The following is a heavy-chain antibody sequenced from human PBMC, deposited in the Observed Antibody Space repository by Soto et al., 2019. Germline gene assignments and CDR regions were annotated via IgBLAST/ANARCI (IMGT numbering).Heavy chain of an antibody. D-gene: IGHD3-3*01. CDR1: GFTFSGSA. CDR3: TRAATYDFWSGYLRYYYYYMDV. J-gene: IGHJ6*03. Sequence: EVQLVESGGGLVQPGGSLKLSCAASGFTFSGSAMHWVRQASGKGLEWVGRIRSKANSYATAYAASVEGRFTFSRDDSQNTEYLQMHSLKTEDTAVYYCTRAATYDFWSGYLRYYYYYMDVWGKGTTVTVSS. V-gene: IGHV3-73*01. CDR2: IRSKANSYAT.